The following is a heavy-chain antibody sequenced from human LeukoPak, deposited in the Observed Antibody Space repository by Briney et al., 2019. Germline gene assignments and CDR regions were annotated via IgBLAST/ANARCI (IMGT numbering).Heavy chain of an antibody. CDR1: GFTFSVHW. J-gene: IGHJ3*02. D-gene: IGHD7-27*01. V-gene: IGHV3-7*01. Sequence: GGSLRISCAASGFTFSVHWMGWVRQAPGKGLDWVANIGQDGSQRYYVDSVKGRFTISRDNAKNSLYLQMNSLRVDDTAVFYCVRGKLGGDDSFDIWGQGTMVTVSS. CDR2: IGQDGSQR. CDR3: VRGKLGGDDSFDI.